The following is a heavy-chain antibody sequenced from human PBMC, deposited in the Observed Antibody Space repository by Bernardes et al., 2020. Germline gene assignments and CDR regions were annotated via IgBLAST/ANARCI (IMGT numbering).Heavy chain of an antibody. D-gene: IGHD2-21*01. CDR1: GFTFSDYY. CDR2: ISSSGSTI. CDR3: AREFDRSCGGDCYLDY. V-gene: IGHV3-11*01. Sequence: GGSLRLSCAASGFTFSDYYMSWIRQAPGKGLEWVSYISSSGSTIYYADSVKGRFTISRDNAKNSLYLQMNSLRAEDTAVYYCAREFDRSCGGDCYLDYWGQGTLVTVSS. J-gene: IGHJ4*02.